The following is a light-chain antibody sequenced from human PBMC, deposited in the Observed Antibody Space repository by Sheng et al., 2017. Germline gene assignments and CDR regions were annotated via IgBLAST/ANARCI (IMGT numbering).Light chain of an antibody. CDR1: NIGSKN. V-gene: IGLV3-9*01. CDR2: SNS. CDR3: QVWDSSTV. Sequence: SYELTQPLSVSVALGQTARITCGENNIGSKNVHWYQQKPGQAPVLVIYSNSDRPSGIPERFSGSNSGNTATLTISRAQAGDEADYYCQVWDSSTVFGGGTKLTVL. J-gene: IGLJ3*02.